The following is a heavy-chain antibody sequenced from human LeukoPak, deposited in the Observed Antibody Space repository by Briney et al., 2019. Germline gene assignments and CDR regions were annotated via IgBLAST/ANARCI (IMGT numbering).Heavy chain of an antibody. Sequence: SETLSLTCTVSGGSISSYYWGWIRQPAGKGLEWIGRIYTSGSTNYNPSLKSRVTMSVDTSKNQFTLKLSSVTAADTAVYYCARAPPSMVRGVSDAFDIWGQGTMVTVSS. CDR3: ARAPPSMVRGVSDAFDI. CDR2: IYTSGST. V-gene: IGHV4-4*07. CDR1: GGSISSYY. D-gene: IGHD3-10*01. J-gene: IGHJ3*02.